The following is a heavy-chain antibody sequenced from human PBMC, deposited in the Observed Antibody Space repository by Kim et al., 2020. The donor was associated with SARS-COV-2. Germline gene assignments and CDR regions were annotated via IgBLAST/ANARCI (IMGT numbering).Heavy chain of an antibody. Sequence: YCADAVKGRFTISRDNSKSTLYLQMNSLTPEDTAVYYCAKDRSATWSLDYWGQGTLVTVSS. CDR3: AKDRSATWSLDY. V-gene: IGHV3-30*02. D-gene: IGHD2-8*02. J-gene: IGHJ4*02.